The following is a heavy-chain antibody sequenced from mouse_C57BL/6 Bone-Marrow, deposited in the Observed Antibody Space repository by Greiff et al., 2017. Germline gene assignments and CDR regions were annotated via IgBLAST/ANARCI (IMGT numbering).Heavy chain of an antibody. J-gene: IGHJ2*01. V-gene: IGHV1-81*01. CDR3: ARCGGPCDY. CDR1: VYTFTSSG. Sequence: QVQLQPSGAELARPGASVKLSCKASVYTFTSSGLSWEKKRKGKGLEGSGENKNRSGKTNNKEKFKGKATLTADKSSSTAYMELRSLTSEDSAVYFCARCGGPCDYWGQGTTLTVAS. D-gene: IGHD1-1*02. CDR2: NKNRSGKT.